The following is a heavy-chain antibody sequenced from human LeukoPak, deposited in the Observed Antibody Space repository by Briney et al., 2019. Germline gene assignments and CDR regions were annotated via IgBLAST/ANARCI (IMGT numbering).Heavy chain of an antibody. J-gene: IGHJ3*02. CDR1: GGSISSYY. Sequence: SETLSLTCTVSGGSISSYYWSWIRQPPGKGLEWIGYIYYSGSTNYNPSLKSRVTISVDTSKNQFSLKLSSVTAADTAVYYCAREGDSRDQLLYEGEGAFDIWGQGTMVTVSS. CDR3: AREGDSRDQLLYEGEGAFDI. CDR2: IYYSGST. V-gene: IGHV4-59*01. D-gene: IGHD2-2*02.